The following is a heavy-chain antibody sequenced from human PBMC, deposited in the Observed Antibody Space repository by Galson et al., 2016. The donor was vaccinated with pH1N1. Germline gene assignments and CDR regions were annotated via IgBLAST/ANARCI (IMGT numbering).Heavy chain of an antibody. CDR3: ARELSCYPPCFYYYGMDV. D-gene: IGHD5-12*01. CDR1: GCTFSDYY. Sequence: FTCAGSGCTFSDYYMSWIRQAPGKGLEWVSYISPSVSTIYYADSVKGRFAISRDNAKNSLSLQMNSLRSEDTAVYYCARELSCYPPCFYYYGMDVWGQGTTVTVSS. V-gene: IGHV3-11*04. J-gene: IGHJ6*02. CDR2: ISPSVSTI.